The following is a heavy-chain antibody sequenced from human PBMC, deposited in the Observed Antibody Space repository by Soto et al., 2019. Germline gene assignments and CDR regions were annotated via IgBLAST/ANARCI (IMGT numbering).Heavy chain of an antibody. J-gene: IGHJ6*02. CDR2: IKSITDGGTT. Sequence: PRLSCAASGITFSNAWMTWVRQAPGKGLEWVGRIKSITDGGTTDYAAPVKGRFTISRDDSNDTLYLQMNNLRTEDTAVYHCTTDPADIVVVPATFGMDVWGQGTTVTVSS. CDR1: GITFSNAW. V-gene: IGHV3-15*01. CDR3: TTDPADIVVVPATFGMDV. D-gene: IGHD2-2*01.